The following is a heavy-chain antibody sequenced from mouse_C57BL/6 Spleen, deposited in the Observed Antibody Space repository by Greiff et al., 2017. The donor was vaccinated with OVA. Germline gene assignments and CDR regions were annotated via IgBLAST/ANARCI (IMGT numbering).Heavy chain of an antibody. CDR3: AREGSGKEAFAY. Sequence: QVQLQQSGAELVMPGASVKLSCKASGYTFTSYWMHWVKQRPGQGLEWIGVIDPSDSYNNYTQKFKGKSTLTVDKSSSTAYMQLSSLTSEDSAVYYCAREGSGKEAFAYWGQGTLVTVSA. CDR2: IDPSDSYN. V-gene: IGHV1-69*01. J-gene: IGHJ3*01. CDR1: GYTFTSYW. D-gene: IGHD3-2*02.